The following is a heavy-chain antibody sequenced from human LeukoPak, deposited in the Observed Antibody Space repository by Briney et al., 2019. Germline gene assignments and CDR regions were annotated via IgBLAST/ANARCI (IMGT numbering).Heavy chain of an antibody. CDR3: ARDVMAD. CDR2: IYYSGST. Sequence: SETLSLTCTVSGGSISSSSYYWGWIRQPPGKGLEWIGSIYYSGSTYYNPSLKSRVTISVDTSKNQFPLKLSSVTAADTAVYYCARDVMADWGQGTLVTVSS. CDR1: GGSISSSSYY. D-gene: IGHD3-16*01. J-gene: IGHJ4*02. V-gene: IGHV4-39*06.